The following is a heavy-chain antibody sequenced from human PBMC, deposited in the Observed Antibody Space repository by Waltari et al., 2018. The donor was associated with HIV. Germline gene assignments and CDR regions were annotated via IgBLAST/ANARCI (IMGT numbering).Heavy chain of an antibody. J-gene: IGHJ3*01. V-gene: IGHV3-23*01. CDR2: LSGSGSTA. Sequence: EVKLLESGGGLVQPGGSMSTSSETSGFNFRKLALSWVRQAPGKGPEWVSTLSGSGSTAAYADYVKGRFTISRDFSNNTLFLQMSNLRAEDTAVYFCAKSMRDLRPSAFDVWGQGTMVAISS. CDR3: AKSMRDLRPSAFDV. D-gene: IGHD2-8*01. CDR1: GFNFRKLA.